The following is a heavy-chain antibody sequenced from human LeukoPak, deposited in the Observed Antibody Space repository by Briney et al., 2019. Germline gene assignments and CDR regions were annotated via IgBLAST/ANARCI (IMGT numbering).Heavy chain of an antibody. CDR2: IYYSGST. J-gene: IGHJ4*02. Sequence: SETLSLTCTVSGVSISSHYWSWIRQPPGKGLEWIGYIYYSGSTNYNPSLKSLVTISVDTSKNQFSLKLSSVTAADTAVYYCATYLRSWYGPRYYFDYWGQGTLVTVSS. D-gene: IGHD6-13*01. CDR3: ATYLRSWYGPRYYFDY. CDR1: GVSISSHY. V-gene: IGHV4-59*11.